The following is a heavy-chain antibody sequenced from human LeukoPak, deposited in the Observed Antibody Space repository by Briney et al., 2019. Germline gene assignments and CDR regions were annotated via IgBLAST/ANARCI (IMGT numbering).Heavy chain of an antibody. V-gene: IGHV4-38-2*01. Sequence: LRLSCAASGFTFSDYYMSWIRQPPGKGLEWIGSIYYSGSTYYNPSLKSRVTISVDTSKNQFSLKLSSVTAADTAVYYCANPGYSSSWYGSGDDYWGQGTLVTVSS. CDR3: ANPGYSSSWYGSGDDY. CDR2: IYYSGST. J-gene: IGHJ4*02. CDR1: GFTFSDYY. D-gene: IGHD6-13*01.